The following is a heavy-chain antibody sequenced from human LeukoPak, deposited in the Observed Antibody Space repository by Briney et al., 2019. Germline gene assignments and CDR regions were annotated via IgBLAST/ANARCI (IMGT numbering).Heavy chain of an antibody. CDR2: ISYDGGNK. CDR1: RFTFSNYA. V-gene: IGHV3-30-3*01. J-gene: IGHJ4*02. CDR3: ARDMRRQWLVRPLFGY. D-gene: IGHD6-19*01. Sequence: PWGSLRLSCAASRFTFSNYAMHWVRQAPGRGPEWVAVISYDGGNKYYADSVKGRFTTSRDNAKNSLYLQMNSLRAEDTAVYYCARDMRRQWLVRPLFGYWGQGTLVTVSS.